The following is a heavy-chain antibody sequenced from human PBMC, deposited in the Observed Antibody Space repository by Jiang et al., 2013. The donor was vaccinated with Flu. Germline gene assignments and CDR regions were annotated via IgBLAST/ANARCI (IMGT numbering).Heavy chain of an antibody. J-gene: IGHJ4*02. V-gene: IGHV4-39*01. CDR3: ARHYYGSGWYSDS. D-gene: IGHD6-19*01. CDR1: GGSISSSSYY. Sequence: LLKPSETLSLTCTVSGGSISSSSYYWGWIRQPPGKGLEWIGSIYYSGSTYYNPSLKSRVTISVDTSKNQFSLKLSSVTAADTAVYYCARHYYGSGWYSDSWGQGTLVTVSS. CDR2: IYYSGST.